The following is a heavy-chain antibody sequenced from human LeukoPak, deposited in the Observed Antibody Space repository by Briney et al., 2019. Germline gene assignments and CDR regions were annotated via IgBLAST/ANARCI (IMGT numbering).Heavy chain of an antibody. Sequence: PGGSLRLSCAASGFTLSSYSMNWVRQAPGKGLEWVSSISSSSSYIYYADSVKGRFTISRDNAKNSLYLQMNSLRAEDTAVYYCARSRGYSFDYFDYWGQGTLVTVSS. D-gene: IGHD5-18*01. CDR2: ISSSSSYI. V-gene: IGHV3-21*01. J-gene: IGHJ4*02. CDR3: ARSRGYSFDYFDY. CDR1: GFTLSSYS.